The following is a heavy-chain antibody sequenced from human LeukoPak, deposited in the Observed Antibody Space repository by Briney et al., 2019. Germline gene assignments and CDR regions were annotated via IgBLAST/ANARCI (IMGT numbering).Heavy chain of an antibody. V-gene: IGHV4-61*01. CDR3: ARDPGYSGIDY. CDR1: GGSISSNTYY. Sequence: SETLSLTCTVSGGSISSNTYYWGWIRQPPGKGLEWIGYIYYSGSTNYNPSLKSRVTMSLDTSKNQFSLNLNSVTAADTAVYYCARDPGYSGIDYWGQGTLATVSS. J-gene: IGHJ4*02. CDR2: IYYSGST. D-gene: IGHD5-12*01.